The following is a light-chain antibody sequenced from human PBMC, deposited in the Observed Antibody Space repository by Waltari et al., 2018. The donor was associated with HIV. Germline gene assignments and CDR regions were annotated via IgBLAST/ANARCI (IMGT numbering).Light chain of an antibody. CDR3: LLYYGGAWV. CDR1: PGQVTSDTQ. CDR2: DID. V-gene: IGLV7-43*01. J-gene: IGLJ3*02. Sequence: QTVVTQEPSLTVSPGGPVPPTCLPRPGQVTSDTQPNGYQQKPGKAPRPLSYDIDNKHSWTPARFSGSLLGGKAALTLSAVQPEDEAEYYCLLYYGGAWVFGGGTKLTVL.